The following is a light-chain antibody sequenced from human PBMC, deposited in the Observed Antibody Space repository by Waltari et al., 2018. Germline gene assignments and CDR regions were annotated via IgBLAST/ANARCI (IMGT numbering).Light chain of an antibody. CDR3: QQYNNWRT. V-gene: IGKV3-15*01. J-gene: IGKJ2*01. CDR1: QSIARN. CDR2: GAS. Sequence: LMTQSPPTLSVSPGERATLSCRASQSIARNLAWYQQKPGQAPRLLIYGASTRATDVPDRFSGSGSGTEFSLTISSQQSEDFAVYYCQQYNNWRTFGQGTKLEIK.